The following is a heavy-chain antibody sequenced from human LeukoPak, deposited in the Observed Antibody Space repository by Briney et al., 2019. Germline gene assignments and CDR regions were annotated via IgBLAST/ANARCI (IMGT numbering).Heavy chain of an antibody. CDR2: IYTSGIT. Sequence: SETLSLTCAVSGGSISSGGYSWSWIRQPAGKGLEWIGRIYTSGITNYNPSLKSRVTMSVDTSKNQFSLKLSSVTAADTAVYYCARAGASGSCDYWGQGTLVTVSS. CDR1: GGSISSGGYS. D-gene: IGHD1-26*01. V-gene: IGHV4-61*02. J-gene: IGHJ4*02. CDR3: ARAGASGSCDY.